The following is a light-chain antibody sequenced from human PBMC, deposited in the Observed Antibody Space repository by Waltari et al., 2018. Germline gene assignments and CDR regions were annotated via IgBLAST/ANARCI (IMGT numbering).Light chain of an antibody. CDR1: RSNIGSNT. V-gene: IGLV1-44*01. CDR3: AAWDDSLNGFYV. CDR2: TNN. Sequence: QSVLTQPPSASGNPGQRVTISCSGSRSNIGSNTLNWYQQLPGTAPKLLIYTNNQRPSGVPDRFSGSKSGTSASLAISGLQSEDEADYYCAAWDDSLNGFYVFGTGTKVTVL. J-gene: IGLJ1*01.